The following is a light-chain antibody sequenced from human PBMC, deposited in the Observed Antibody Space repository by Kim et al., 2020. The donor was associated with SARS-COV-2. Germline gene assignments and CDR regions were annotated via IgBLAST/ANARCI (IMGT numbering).Light chain of an antibody. J-gene: IGKJ1*01. CDR2: VAS. V-gene: IGKV1-9*01. Sequence: DIQLTQSPSFLSASVGDRVAVTCRASQDISNYLAWYQQKPGKAPKLLIFVASTLQIGVPSRFSGSGSGTEFTLTVSSLQPEDFATYYCQQLNSYPWTFGQGTKVDIK. CDR3: QQLNSYPWT. CDR1: QDISNY.